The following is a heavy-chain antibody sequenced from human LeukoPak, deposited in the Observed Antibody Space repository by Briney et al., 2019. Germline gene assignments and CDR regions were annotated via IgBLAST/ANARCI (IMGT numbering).Heavy chain of an antibody. CDR1: GFTFSSYG. CDR2: ISHDGSKK. Sequence: GGSLRLSCAASGFTFSSYGLHWVRQAPGKGLEWVAVISHDGSKKYYADSVRGQFTISRDNSKNTLYLQMNSLRAEDTAVYYCARPTGYYNWFDPWGQGTLVTVSS. CDR3: ARPTGYYNWFDP. D-gene: IGHD3-9*01. V-gene: IGHV3-30*03. J-gene: IGHJ5*02.